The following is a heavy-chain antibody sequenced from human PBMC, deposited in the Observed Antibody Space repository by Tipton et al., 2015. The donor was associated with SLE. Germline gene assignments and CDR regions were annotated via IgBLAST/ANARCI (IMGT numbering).Heavy chain of an antibody. CDR2: IYTSGST. D-gene: IGHD2-15*01. CDR1: GGSISSGSYY. CDR3: ARANCSGGSCYSDY. J-gene: IGHJ4*02. Sequence: TLSLTCTVSGGSISSGSYYWSWIRQPAGKGLEWIGRIYTSGSTNYNPSLKSRVTISVDTSKNQFSLKLSSVTVADTAVYYCARANCSGGSCYSDYWGQGTLVTVSS. V-gene: IGHV4-61*02.